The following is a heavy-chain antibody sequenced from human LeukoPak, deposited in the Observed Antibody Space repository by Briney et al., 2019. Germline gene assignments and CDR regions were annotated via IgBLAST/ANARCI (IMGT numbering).Heavy chain of an antibody. CDR1: GFTFSSYW. Sequence: GGSLRLSCAASGFTFSSYWMSWVRQAPGKGLEWVANIKQDGSEKYYVDSVKGRFTISRDNAKNSLYLQMNSLRAEDTAVYYCARDQRGRVGATSGAFDIWGQGTMVTVSS. J-gene: IGHJ3*02. CDR3: ARDQRGRVGATSGAFDI. D-gene: IGHD1-26*01. V-gene: IGHV3-7*01. CDR2: IKQDGSEK.